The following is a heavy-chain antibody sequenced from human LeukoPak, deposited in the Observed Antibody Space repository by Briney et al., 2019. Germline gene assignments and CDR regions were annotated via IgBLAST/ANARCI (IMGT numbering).Heavy chain of an antibody. V-gene: IGHV3-74*01. Sequence: GGSLRLSCVASGFIFSDYWMHWVRQPPGKGLVWVSHINSDGSSTTYADSVKGRVTISRDNAKNTLYLQMNSLRAEDTAVYYCVREDIVVVPAASYYYYYGMDVWGRGTTVTVSS. CDR1: GFIFSDYW. CDR2: INSDGSST. CDR3: VREDIVVVPAASYYYYYGMDV. D-gene: IGHD2-2*01. J-gene: IGHJ6*02.